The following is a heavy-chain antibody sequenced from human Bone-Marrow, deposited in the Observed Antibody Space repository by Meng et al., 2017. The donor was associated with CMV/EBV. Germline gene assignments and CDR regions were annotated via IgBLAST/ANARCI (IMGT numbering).Heavy chain of an antibody. Sequence: SETLSLTCTVSGYSISSGYYWGWIRQPPGKWLEWIGSIYHSGSTYYNPSLKSRVTISVDTSKNQFSLKLSSVTAADTAVYYCASLKYYYDSSGYHLPGDWGQGTLVTVSS. CDR3: ASLKYYYDSSGYHLPGD. J-gene: IGHJ4*02. V-gene: IGHV4-38-2*02. CDR1: GYSISSGYY. D-gene: IGHD3-22*01. CDR2: IYHSGST.